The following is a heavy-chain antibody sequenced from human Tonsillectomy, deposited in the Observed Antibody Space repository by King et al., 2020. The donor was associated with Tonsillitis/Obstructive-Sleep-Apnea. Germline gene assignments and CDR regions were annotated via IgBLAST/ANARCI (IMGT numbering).Heavy chain of an antibody. Sequence: VQLVESGGDLVQPGRSLRLSCAASGFTFDDYAMHWVRQAPGKGLEWVAGISWNSGNIGFADSVKGRFTISRDNAKDSLYLQMNSLRAEDTAFYYCVKDKRHDFWTGAAMDVWGKGTTVTVSS. V-gene: IGHV3-9*01. J-gene: IGHJ6*03. D-gene: IGHD3/OR15-3a*01. CDR3: VKDKRHDFWTGAAMDV. CDR1: GFTFDDYA. CDR2: ISWNSGNI.